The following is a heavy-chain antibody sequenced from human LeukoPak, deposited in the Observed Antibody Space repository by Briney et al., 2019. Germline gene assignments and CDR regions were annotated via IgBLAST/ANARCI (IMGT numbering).Heavy chain of an antibody. CDR2: ISAYNGNT. Sequence: ASVKVSCKASGYTFTSYGISWVRQAPGQGLEWMGWISAYNGNTNYAQKLQGRVTMTTDTSTSTAYMELRSLRSDDTAVYYCARVEQILWFGELLQNWFDPWGQGTLVTVSS. D-gene: IGHD3-10*01. V-gene: IGHV1-18*01. J-gene: IGHJ5*02. CDR3: ARVEQILWFGELLQNWFDP. CDR1: GYTFTSYG.